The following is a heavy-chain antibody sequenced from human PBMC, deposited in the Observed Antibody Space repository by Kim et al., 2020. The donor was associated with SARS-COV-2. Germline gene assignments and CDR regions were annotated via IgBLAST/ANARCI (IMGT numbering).Heavy chain of an antibody. CDR1: GFTFSRYA. CDR2: IGTPGDT. J-gene: IGHJ4*02. D-gene: IGHD4-17*01. V-gene: IGHV3-13*04. Sequence: GGSLRLSCAASGFTFSRYAMYWVRQATGKGLEWVSGIGTPGDTYYAGSVKGRFTISRENAKNSLYLQMNSLRAGDTAVYFCARAQHDYGDFYFDYWGQGTLVTVPS. CDR3: ARAQHDYGDFYFDY.